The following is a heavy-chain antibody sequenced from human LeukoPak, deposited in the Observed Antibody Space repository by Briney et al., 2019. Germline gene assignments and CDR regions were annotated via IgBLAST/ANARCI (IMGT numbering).Heavy chain of an antibody. CDR3: ARARTLSTYYYDSSGYQIPYYFDY. CDR2: ISTYNGNT. CDR1: GYTFTTYG. J-gene: IGHJ4*02. D-gene: IGHD3-22*01. V-gene: IGHV1-18*01. Sequence: ASVKVPCKASGYTFTTYGITWVRQAPGQGLEWMGWISTYNGNTNYAQKLQGRVTMTTDTSTSTAYMELRSLRSDDTAVYYCARARTLSTYYYDSSGYQIPYYFDYWGQGTLVTVSS.